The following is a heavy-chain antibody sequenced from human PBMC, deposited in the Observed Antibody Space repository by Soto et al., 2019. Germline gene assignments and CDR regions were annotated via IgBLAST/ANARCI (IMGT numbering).Heavy chain of an antibody. V-gene: IGHV1-69*06. CDR2: IIPIFGTA. D-gene: IGHD2-21*02. Sequence: TVSFTAAGGTFSSCAISWVRQAPGQGLEWMGGIIPIFGTANYAQKFQGRVTITADKSTSTAYMELSSLRSEDTAVYYCARDFIVVVTAPSDYYYYGMDVWGQGTRVTVS. J-gene: IGHJ6*02. CDR3: ARDFIVVVTAPSDYYYYGMDV. CDR1: GGTFSSCA.